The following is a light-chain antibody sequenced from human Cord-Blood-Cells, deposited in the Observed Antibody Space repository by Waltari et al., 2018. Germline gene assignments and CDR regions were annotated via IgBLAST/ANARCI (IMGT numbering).Light chain of an antibody. CDR3: QQYGSSPPMYT. V-gene: IGKV3-20*01. Sequence: ELVLTQSPGTLSLYPGERATLSCRASQSVSSSYLAWYQQKPGQAPRLLIYGASSRATGIPDRVSGSGSGTDFTLTISRLEPEDFAVYYCQQYGSSPPMYTFGQGTKLEIK. CDR2: GAS. J-gene: IGKJ2*01. CDR1: QSVSSSY.